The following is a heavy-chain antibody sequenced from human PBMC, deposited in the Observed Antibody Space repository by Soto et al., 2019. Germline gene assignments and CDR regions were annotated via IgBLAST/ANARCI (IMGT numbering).Heavy chain of an antibody. Sequence: PSETLSLTCDVSRGSISSSDCWSWVRQPPGKGLEWIGEIYYSGSTYYNPSLKSRVTISLDTSKNQFSLNLNSVTAADTAVYYCARRTGTAFSSRFDPWGQGTLVTVSS. V-gene: IGHV4-4*02. CDR3: ARRTGTAFSSRFDP. D-gene: IGHD1-7*01. CDR1: RGSISSSDC. J-gene: IGHJ5*02. CDR2: IYYSGST.